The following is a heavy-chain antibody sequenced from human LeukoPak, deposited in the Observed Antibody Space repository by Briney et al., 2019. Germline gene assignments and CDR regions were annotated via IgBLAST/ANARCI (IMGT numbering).Heavy chain of an antibody. CDR1: GDSVPGSGVG. D-gene: IGHD1-7*01. CDR3: ARSKNYAFDY. Sequence: SQTLSLTCAISGDSVPGSGVGWHWIRQSPSRGLEWLGKIYYWSKWYYDYAISVKSRIATNPDTSKNQFSLQLDSVTPDDTAVYYCARSKNYAFDYWGPGALVTVSS. CDR2: IYYWSKWYY. V-gene: IGHV6-1*01. J-gene: IGHJ4*02.